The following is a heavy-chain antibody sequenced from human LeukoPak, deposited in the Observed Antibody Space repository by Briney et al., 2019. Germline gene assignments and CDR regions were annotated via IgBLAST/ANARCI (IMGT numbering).Heavy chain of an antibody. J-gene: IGHJ4*02. CDR3: ARGRYFDWLSLDY. CDR2: ICYSGST. D-gene: IGHD3-9*01. CDR1: GGSISSSSYY. V-gene: IGHV4-39*01. Sequence: KPSETLSLTCTVSGGSISSSSYYWGWIRQPPGKGLEWIGSICYSGSTYYNPSLKSRVTISVDTSKYQFSLKLSSVTAADTAVYYCARGRYFDWLSLDYWGQGTLVTVSS.